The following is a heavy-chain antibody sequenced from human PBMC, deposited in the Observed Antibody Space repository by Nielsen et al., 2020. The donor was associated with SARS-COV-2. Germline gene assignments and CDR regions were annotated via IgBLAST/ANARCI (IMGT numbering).Heavy chain of an antibody. CDR2: ISGDGGST. Sequence: GGSLRLSCAASGFTFDDYAMHWVRQAPGKGLEWVSLISGDGGSTYYADSVKGRFTISRDNAKNSLYLQMNSLRAEDTAVYYCARERRDEVVPAAIGYYGMDVWGQGTTVTVSS. J-gene: IGHJ6*02. V-gene: IGHV3-43*02. CDR1: GFTFDDYA. D-gene: IGHD2-2*01. CDR3: ARERRDEVVPAAIGYYGMDV.